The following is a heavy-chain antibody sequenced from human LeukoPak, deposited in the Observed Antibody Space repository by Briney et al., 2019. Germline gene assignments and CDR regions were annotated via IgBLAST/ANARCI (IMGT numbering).Heavy chain of an antibody. CDR3: ARGKYGDFDS. V-gene: IGHV3-33*01. J-gene: IGHJ4*02. D-gene: IGHD4-17*01. Sequence: GRSPRLSCAAPGFTFSSYGMHWVRQAPGKGLEWVAVIWYDGSNKYYADSVKGRFTISRDNSKNTLYLQMNSLRAEDTAVYYCARGKYGDFDSWGQGTLVTVSS. CDR2: IWYDGSNK. CDR1: GFTFSSYG.